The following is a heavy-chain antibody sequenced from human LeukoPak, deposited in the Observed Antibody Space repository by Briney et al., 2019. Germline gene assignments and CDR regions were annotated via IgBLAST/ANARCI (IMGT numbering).Heavy chain of an antibody. J-gene: IGHJ4*02. CDR1: GFTFSSYG. CDR3: ATMAYFDY. CDR2: ISYDGSNK. Sequence: GRSLRLSCAASGFTFSSYGMHWVRQAPGKGLEWVAVISYDGSNKYYADSVKGRFTISRDNSKNTLYLQMNSLRAEDTAVYYCATMAYFDYWGQGTLVTVSS. D-gene: IGHD2-2*01. V-gene: IGHV3-30*03.